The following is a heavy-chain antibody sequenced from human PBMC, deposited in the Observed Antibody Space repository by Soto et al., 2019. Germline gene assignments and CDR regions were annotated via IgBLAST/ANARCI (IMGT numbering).Heavy chain of an antibody. Sequence: QVQLQESGPGLVKPSQTLSLTCTVSGGSIIDGQTYLNWIRQHPERGIEWMGYFNYRGTTNYNPDLNSRILISVNTSKNQFCLRLTYVTAADTGVYYCERDAPGVAHYWGQGTLVTVSS. D-gene: IGHD2-15*01. CDR2: FNYRGTT. J-gene: IGHJ4*02. CDR1: GGSIIDGQTY. V-gene: IGHV4-31*03. CDR3: ERDAPGVAHY.